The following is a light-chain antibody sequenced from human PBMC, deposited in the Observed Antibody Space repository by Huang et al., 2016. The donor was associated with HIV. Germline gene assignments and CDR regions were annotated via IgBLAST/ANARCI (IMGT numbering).Light chain of an antibody. Sequence: EIVMTQSPGTLSLSPGERATLSCRPSQSVSSNLAWYQHKPGQAPRLLFYGASTRATGVPARFSGSGSGTEFTLTISSLQSDDFVVYYCQQYQDWPRTFGQGTKVEIK. CDR3: QQYQDWPRT. J-gene: IGKJ1*01. CDR1: QSVSSN. V-gene: IGKV3-15*01. CDR2: GAS.